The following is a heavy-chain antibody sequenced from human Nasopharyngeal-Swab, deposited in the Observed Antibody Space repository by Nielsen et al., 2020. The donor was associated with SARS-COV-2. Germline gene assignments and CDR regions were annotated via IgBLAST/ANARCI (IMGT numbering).Heavy chain of an antibody. CDR1: GYTFTSYD. CDR3: AKGRGGWFGELFDY. J-gene: IGHJ4*02. D-gene: IGHD3-10*01. CDR2: MNPNSGNT. V-gene: IGHV1-8*01. Sequence: ASVKVSCKASGYTFTSYDINWVRQATGQGLEWMGWMNPNSGNTGYAQKFQGRVTMTRNTSISTAYMELSSLRSEDTAVYYCAKGRGGWFGELFDYWGQGTLVTVSS.